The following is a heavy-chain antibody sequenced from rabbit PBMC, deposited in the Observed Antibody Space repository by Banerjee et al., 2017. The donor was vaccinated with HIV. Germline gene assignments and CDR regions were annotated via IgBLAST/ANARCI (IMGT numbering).Heavy chain of an antibody. J-gene: IGHJ4*01. CDR3: ARDGYSYNFNL. V-gene: IGHV1S40*01. CDR1: GFSFSGSFY. D-gene: IGHD7-1*01. Sequence: QSLEESGGDLVKPVASLTLTCTASGFSFSGSFYMCWVRQAPGKGLEWIACIYAASGSTYYASWAKGRFTISKTSSTTVTLQMTSLTAADTATYFCARDGYSYNFNLWGPGTLVTVS. CDR2: IYAASGST.